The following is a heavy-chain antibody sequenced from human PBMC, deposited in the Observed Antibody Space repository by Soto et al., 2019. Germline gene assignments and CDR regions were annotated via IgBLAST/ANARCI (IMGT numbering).Heavy chain of an antibody. CDR1: GGSISSYY. CDR3: ARMGYYYYGMDV. J-gene: IGHJ6*02. V-gene: IGHV4-59*01. Sequence: SETLSLTCTVSGGSISSYYWSWIRQPPGKGLEWIGYIYYSGSTNYNPSLKSRVTISVDTSKNQFSLKLSSVTAADTAVYYCARMGYYYYGMDVWGQGTTVTSP. CDR2: IYYSGST.